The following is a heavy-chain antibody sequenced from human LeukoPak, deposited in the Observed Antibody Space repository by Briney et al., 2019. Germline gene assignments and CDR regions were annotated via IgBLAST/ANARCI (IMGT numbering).Heavy chain of an antibody. V-gene: IGHV4-38-2*01. J-gene: IGHJ4*02. CDR1: GYSISSGYY. D-gene: IGHD3-10*01. CDR2: IYHSGST. Sequence: SGTLSLTCAVSGYSISSGYYWGWIRQPPGKGLEWIGSIYHSGSTYCNPSLKSRVTISVDTSKNQFSLKLSSVTAADTAVYYCARQSITMVRGVIPLGYWGQGTLVTVSS. CDR3: ARQSITMVRGVIPLGY.